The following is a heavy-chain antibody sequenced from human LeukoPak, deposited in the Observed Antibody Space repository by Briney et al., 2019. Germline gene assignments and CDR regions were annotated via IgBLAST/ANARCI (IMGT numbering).Heavy chain of an antibody. CDR3: ARVTLYAESALDY. CDR1: GFTFSSYE. Sequence: GGSLRLSCAASGFTFSSYEMNWVRKAPGKGLEWVSYISGSSSYTIYADSVKGRFTISRDNAKNSLYLQMNSLRAEDTAVYYCARVTLYAESALDYWGQGTLVTVSS. CDR2: ISGSSSYT. J-gene: IGHJ4*02. D-gene: IGHD4-17*01. V-gene: IGHV3-21*05.